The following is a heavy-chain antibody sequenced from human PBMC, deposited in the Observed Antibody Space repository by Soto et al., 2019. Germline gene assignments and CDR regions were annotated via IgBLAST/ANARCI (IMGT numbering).Heavy chain of an antibody. J-gene: IGHJ4*02. CDR3: ARSSVAGTSVSSYHFDY. Sequence: PSETLSLTCTVSGGSISSSSYYWGWIRQPPGKGLEWIGSIYYSGSTYYNPSLKSRVTISVDTSKNQFSLKLSSVTAADTAVYYCARSSVAGTSVSSYHFDYWGQGTLVTVSS. V-gene: IGHV4-39*01. CDR2: IYYSGST. D-gene: IGHD6-19*01. CDR1: GGSISSSSYY.